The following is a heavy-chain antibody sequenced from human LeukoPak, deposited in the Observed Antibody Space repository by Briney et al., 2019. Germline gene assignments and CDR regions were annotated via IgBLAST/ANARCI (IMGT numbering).Heavy chain of an antibody. CDR3: AREVVVIIKDAFDI. Sequence: GRSLRLSCAASGFTFSSYGMHWVRPAPGTGREWGGVIWYDGGNKYYANSVKGRFTISRDNSKNTLYLQMNSLRAEDTAVYYCAREVVVIIKDAFDIWGQGTMVTVSS. J-gene: IGHJ3*02. D-gene: IGHD3-22*01. CDR1: GFTFSSYG. CDR2: IWYDGGNK. V-gene: IGHV3-33*01.